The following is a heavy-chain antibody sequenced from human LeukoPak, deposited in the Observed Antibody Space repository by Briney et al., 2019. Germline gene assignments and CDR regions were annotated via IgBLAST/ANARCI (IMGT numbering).Heavy chain of an antibody. Sequence: PGGSLRLSCAASGFTFSDYYMSWIRQAPGKGLEWVSYISSSSSYTNYADSVKGRFTISRDNAKNSLYLQMNSLRAEDTAVYYCARDVEEGYYGSGSYFDYWGQGTLVTVSS. V-gene: IGHV3-11*06. CDR2: ISSSSSYT. D-gene: IGHD3-10*01. CDR1: GFTFSDYY. J-gene: IGHJ4*02. CDR3: ARDVEEGYYGSGSYFDY.